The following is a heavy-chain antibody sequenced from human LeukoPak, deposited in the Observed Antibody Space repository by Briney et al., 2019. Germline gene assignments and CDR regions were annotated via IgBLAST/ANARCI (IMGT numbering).Heavy chain of an antibody. V-gene: IGHV4-4*09. J-gene: IGHJ6*03. Sequence: SETLSLTCTVSGGSISSYYWSWIRQPPGKGLEWIGYIYTSGSTNYNPSLKSRVTISVDTSKNQSSLKLSSVTAADTAVYYCARRTVTTMGLYYYYYYMDVWGKGTTVTVSS. D-gene: IGHD4-17*01. CDR1: GGSISSYY. CDR2: IYTSGST. CDR3: ARRTVTTMGLYYYYYYMDV.